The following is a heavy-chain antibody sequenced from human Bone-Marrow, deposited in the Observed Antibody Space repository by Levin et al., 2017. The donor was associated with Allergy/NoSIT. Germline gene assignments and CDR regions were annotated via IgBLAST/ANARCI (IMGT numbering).Heavy chain of an antibody. D-gene: IGHD3-16*02. CDR1: GYTFDDYY. CDR2: INPKSGGT. CDR3: ARGGDYVRGTYRPFDE. Sequence: ASVKVSCKCYGYTFDDYYMNWLRQAPGQGLEWMGRINPKSGGTNYPQKFKGRVTLTRDASVSTSYMELATLTSDDTAVYFCARGGDYVRGTYRPFDEWGQGTLVTVSS. V-gene: IGHV1-2*06. J-gene: IGHJ4*02.